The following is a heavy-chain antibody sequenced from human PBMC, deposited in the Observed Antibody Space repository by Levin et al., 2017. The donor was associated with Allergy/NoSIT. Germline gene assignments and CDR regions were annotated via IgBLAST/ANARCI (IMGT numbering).Heavy chain of an antibody. CDR3: ARQGKMQLRLPGY. V-gene: IGHV4-39*01. D-gene: IGHD4-17*01. Sequence: SETLSLTCTVSGGSISSSSYYWGWIRQPPGTGLEWIGSIYYSGGTYYNPSLKSRVTISVDTSKNQFSLRLSSVTAADTAVYYCARQGKMQLRLPGYWGQGTLVTVSS. CDR2: IYYSGGT. J-gene: IGHJ4*02. CDR1: GGSISSSSYY.